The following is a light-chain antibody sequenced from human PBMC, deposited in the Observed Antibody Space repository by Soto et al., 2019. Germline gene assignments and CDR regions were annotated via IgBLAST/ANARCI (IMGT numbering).Light chain of an antibody. Sequence: QSVLTQPPSASATPGQRVTISCSGSSSNNGSNTVNWYQQLPGTAPNLLNYSNNQRPSGLPDRFSRSKSGTSASLAISVLQADDGDDYYCATWENILTGYVFRTVTKVTV. J-gene: IGLJ1*01. CDR1: SSNNGSNT. CDR3: ATWENILTGYV. V-gene: IGLV1-44*01. CDR2: SNN.